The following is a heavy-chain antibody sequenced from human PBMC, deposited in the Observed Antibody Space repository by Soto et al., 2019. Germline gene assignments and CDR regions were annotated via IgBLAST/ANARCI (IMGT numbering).Heavy chain of an antibody. CDR1: GGTFSSYA. V-gene: IGHV1-69*05. J-gene: IGHJ4*02. Sequence: SVKVSCKASGGTFSSYAISWVRQAPGQGLEWMGGIIPICGTANYAQKFQGRVTMTRDTSTSTAYMELSRLRSDDTAVYYCARSWHGEGLDYWGQGTLVTVSS. CDR2: IIPICGTA. CDR3: ARSWHGEGLDY.